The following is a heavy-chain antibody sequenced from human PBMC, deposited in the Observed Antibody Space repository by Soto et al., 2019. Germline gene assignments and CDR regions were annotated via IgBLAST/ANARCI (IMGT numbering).Heavy chain of an antibody. CDR3: ARDIVVVAATIIELLDY. J-gene: IGHJ4*02. Sequence: ASVKVSCKASGYTFTSYAMHWVRQAPGQRLEWMGWINAGNGNTKYSQKFQGRVTITRDTSASTAYMELSSLRSEDTAVYYCARDIVVVAATIIELLDYWGQGTLVTVSS. D-gene: IGHD2-15*01. V-gene: IGHV1-3*01. CDR1: GYTFTSYA. CDR2: INAGNGNT.